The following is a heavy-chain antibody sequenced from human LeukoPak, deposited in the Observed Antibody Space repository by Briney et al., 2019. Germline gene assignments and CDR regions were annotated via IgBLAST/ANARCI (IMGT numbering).Heavy chain of an antibody. J-gene: IGHJ4*02. CDR1: GFTFSIYD. CDR3: AKKGQADDGGKPD. V-gene: IGHV3-23*01. Sequence: GGSLRLSCAASGFTFSIYDLSWVRQAPGKGLECVSAINRGVGSTYYADSVKGRFTISRDNSKNTLYLQMNNLRVDDTAVYYCAKKGQADDGGKPDWGQGTLVTVSS. CDR2: INRGVGST.